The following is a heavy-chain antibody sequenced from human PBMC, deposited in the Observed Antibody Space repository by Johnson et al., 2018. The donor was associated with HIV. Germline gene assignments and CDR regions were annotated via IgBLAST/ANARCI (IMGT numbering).Heavy chain of an antibody. CDR3: VRGSRYTHDNDDVYLLQAFDI. D-gene: IGHD3-16*01. V-gene: IGHV3-33*01. J-gene: IGHJ3*02. Sequence: QVQLVESGGRLIQPGESLRLSCGVSGFTFRNFDMHWVRQAPGKGLEWVLMYYDGSNKSYAESVKDRFTISRDSSKNTLCLRMSGLRPEDTAVYYCVRGSRYTHDNDDVYLLQAFDIWGQGTMVTVSS. CDR1: GFTFRNFD. CDR2: MYYDGSNK.